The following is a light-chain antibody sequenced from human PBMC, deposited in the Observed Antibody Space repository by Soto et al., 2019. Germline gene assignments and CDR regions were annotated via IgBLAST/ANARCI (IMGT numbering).Light chain of an antibody. CDR2: DAS. CDR1: QTVRNNY. Sequence: EFRLSQSPGTLSLSTGERATLSCRASQTVRNNYLAWYQQKPGKAPRLLIYDASSMATGIPDRFSGGGSGTDFTLTISRLEPDDFATYYCQHYYSYPLFSFGPVTKVAI. V-gene: IGKV3-20*01. CDR3: QHYYSYPLFS. J-gene: IGKJ3*01.